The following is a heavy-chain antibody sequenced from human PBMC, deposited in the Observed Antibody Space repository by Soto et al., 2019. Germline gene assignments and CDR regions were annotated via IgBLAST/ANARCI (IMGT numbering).Heavy chain of an antibody. V-gene: IGHV3-72*01. J-gene: IGHJ3*02. D-gene: IGHD1-7*01. CDR3: ASTGITGTTREYDAFDI. CDR2: TRNKANSYTT. CDR1: GFTFSDHY. Sequence: GGSLRLSCAASGFTFSDHYMDWVRQAPGKGLEWVGRTRNKANSYTTEYAASVKGRFTISRDDSKNSLYLQMNSLKTEDTAVYYCASTGITGTTREYDAFDIWGQGTMVTVSS.